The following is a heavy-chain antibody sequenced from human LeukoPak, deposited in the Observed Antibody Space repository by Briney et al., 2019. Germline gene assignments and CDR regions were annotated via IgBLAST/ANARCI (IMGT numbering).Heavy chain of an antibody. CDR1: GYTFTSYD. Sequence: ASVKVSCKASGYTFTSYDINWVRQATGQGLEWMGWMNPNSGNTGYAQKFQGRVTMTRNTSIGTAYMELSSLRSEDTAVCYCARGNIKIVPAAIALFYYYYYGMDVWGQGTTVTVSS. CDR3: ARGNIKIVPAAIALFYYYYYGMDV. V-gene: IGHV1-8*01. D-gene: IGHD2-2*01. CDR2: MNPNSGNT. J-gene: IGHJ6*02.